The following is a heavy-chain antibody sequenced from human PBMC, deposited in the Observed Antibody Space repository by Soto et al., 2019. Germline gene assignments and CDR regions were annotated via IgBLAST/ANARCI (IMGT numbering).Heavy chain of an antibody. D-gene: IGHD3-16*02. CDR1: GGSISSYY. CDR3: ARHYDYIWGSYRYTRGNAFDI. Sequence: SETLSLTCTVSGGSISSYYWSWIRQPPGKGLEWIGYIYYSGSTNYNPSLKSRVTISVDTSKNQFSLKLSSVTAADTAVYYCARHYDYIWGSYRYTRGNAFDIWGQGTMVTVSS. CDR2: IYYSGST. V-gene: IGHV4-59*08. J-gene: IGHJ3*02.